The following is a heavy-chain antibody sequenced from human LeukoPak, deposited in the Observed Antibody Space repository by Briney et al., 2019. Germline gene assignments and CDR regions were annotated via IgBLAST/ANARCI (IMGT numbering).Heavy chain of an antibody. J-gene: IGHJ6*03. V-gene: IGHV3-74*01. Sequence: GGSLRLSCAASGFTFSSYWMHWVRQAPGKGLVWASRIKRDGSSTDYADSVKGRFTISRDNSKNTLYLQMNSLRAEDTAVYYCARDGDSNYFIYYFYYMDVWGKGTTVTVSS. D-gene: IGHD4-11*01. CDR2: IKRDGSST. CDR1: GFTFSSYW. CDR3: ARDGDSNYFIYYFYYMDV.